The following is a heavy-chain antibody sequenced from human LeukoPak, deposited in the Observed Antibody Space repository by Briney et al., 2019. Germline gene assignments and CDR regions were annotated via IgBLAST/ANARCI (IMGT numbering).Heavy chain of an antibody. Sequence: SETLSLTCTVSGGSISSYYWSWIRQPPGKGLEWIGYIYYSGSTNYNPSLKSRVTISVDTSKNQFSLKLSSVTAADTAVYYCAREPLSGSERHDAFDIWGQGTMVTVSS. J-gene: IGHJ3*02. CDR1: GGSISSYY. D-gene: IGHD1-26*01. CDR2: IYYSGST. CDR3: AREPLSGSERHDAFDI. V-gene: IGHV4-59*01.